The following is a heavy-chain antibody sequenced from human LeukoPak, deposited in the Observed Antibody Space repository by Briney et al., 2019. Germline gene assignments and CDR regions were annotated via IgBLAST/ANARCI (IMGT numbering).Heavy chain of an antibody. D-gene: IGHD6-19*01. CDR3: ARDFRPYSSGWAFDY. Sequence: GRSLRLSCAASGFTFSSYAMHWVRQGPGKGLEWVAVISYDGSNKYYADSVKGRFTISRDNSKNTLYLQMNSLRAEDTAVYYCARDFRPYSSGWAFDYWGQGTLVTVSS. CDR2: ISYDGSNK. CDR1: GFTFSSYA. J-gene: IGHJ4*02. V-gene: IGHV3-30-3*01.